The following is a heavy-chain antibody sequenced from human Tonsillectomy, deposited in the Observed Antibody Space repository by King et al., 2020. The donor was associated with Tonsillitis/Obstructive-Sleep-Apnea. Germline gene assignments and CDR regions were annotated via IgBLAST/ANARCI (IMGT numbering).Heavy chain of an antibody. Sequence: VQLVESGTEVKKPGESLRISCKGSGYSFTNYWIDWVRQMPGKGLEWMGTIDPSDSYTNYRLSFQGHVTISADKSSSTAYLQWSSLKASDTAMYYCARRYFDGHYYYYMDVWGKGTTVTVSS. CDR3: ARRYFDGHYYYYMDV. D-gene: IGHD3-9*01. V-gene: IGHV5-10-1*01. CDR2: IDPSDSYT. CDR1: GYSFTNYW. J-gene: IGHJ6*03.